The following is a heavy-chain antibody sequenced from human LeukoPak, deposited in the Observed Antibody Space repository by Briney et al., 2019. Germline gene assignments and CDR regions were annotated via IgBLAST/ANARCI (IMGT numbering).Heavy chain of an antibody. CDR1: GFTFSSYG. Sequence: PGGSLRLCCAASGFTFSSYGMHWVRQATGKGLEWVAVISYDGSNKYYADSVKGRFTISRDNSKNTLYLQMNSLRAEDTAVYYCAKDPKGTAVAGFDYWGQGTLVTVSS. J-gene: IGHJ4*02. V-gene: IGHV3-30*18. D-gene: IGHD6-19*01. CDR2: ISYDGSNK. CDR3: AKDPKGTAVAGFDY.